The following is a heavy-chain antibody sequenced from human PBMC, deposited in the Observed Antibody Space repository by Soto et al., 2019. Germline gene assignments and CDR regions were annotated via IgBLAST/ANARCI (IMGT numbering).Heavy chain of an antibody. CDR2: ISYDGSNK. J-gene: IGHJ4*02. CDR1: GFTFSSYG. D-gene: IGHD2-8*02. Sequence: QVQLVESGGGVVQPGRSLRLSCAASGFTFSSYGMHWVRQAPGKGLEWVAVISYDGSNKYYADSVKGRFTISRDNSKNTLYLQMISLRAEDTAVYYCAKDTGYWGQGTLVTVSS. CDR3: AKDTGY. V-gene: IGHV3-30*18.